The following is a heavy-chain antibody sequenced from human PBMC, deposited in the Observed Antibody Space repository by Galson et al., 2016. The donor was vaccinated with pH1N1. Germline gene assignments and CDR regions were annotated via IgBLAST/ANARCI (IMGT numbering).Heavy chain of an antibody. D-gene: IGHD6-19*01. J-gene: IGHJ4*02. V-gene: IGHV4-31*03. CDR3: ASVRLGRGVDY. Sequence: TLSLTCTVSGGSISSGGYYWSWIRQHPGKGLEWIGYIYYSGSTYYHPSLKSRVTLSLDTSKNQFSLKLSSVTAAGTAVYYCASVRLGRGVDYWGQGTLVTVSS. CDR1: GGSISSGGYY. CDR2: IYYSGST.